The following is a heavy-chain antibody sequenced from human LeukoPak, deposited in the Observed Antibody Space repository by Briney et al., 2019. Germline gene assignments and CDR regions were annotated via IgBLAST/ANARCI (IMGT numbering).Heavy chain of an antibody. CDR3: ARGGRGANYCGSTSCYSSGAFDI. Sequence: GASVKVSCKASGYTFTSYDINWVRQATGQGLEWMGWMNPNSGNTGYAQKFQGRVTITADESTSTAYMELSSLRSEDTAVYYCARGGRGANYCGSTSCYSSGAFDIWSQGTMVTVSS. J-gene: IGHJ3*02. CDR2: MNPNSGNT. V-gene: IGHV1-8*01. D-gene: IGHD2-2*01. CDR1: GYTFTSYD.